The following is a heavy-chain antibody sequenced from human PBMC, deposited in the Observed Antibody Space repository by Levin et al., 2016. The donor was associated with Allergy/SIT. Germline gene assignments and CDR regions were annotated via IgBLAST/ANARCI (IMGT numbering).Heavy chain of an antibody. Sequence: RQAPGKGLEWIGYIYYSGSTTYNPSLKSRVSISVDTSKNQFSLKLSSVTAADTAVYYCARQYCSSTSCYTYGMDVWGQGTTVTVSS. J-gene: IGHJ6*02. CDR3: ARQYCSSTSCYTYGMDV. D-gene: IGHD2-2*02. V-gene: IGHV4-59*08. CDR2: IYYSGST.